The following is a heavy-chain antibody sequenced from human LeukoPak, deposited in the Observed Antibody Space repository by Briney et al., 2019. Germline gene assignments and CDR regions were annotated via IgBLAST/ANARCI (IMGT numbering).Heavy chain of an antibody. CDR3: ARERGDGYNPYYFDY. J-gene: IGHJ4*02. CDR2: IYYSGST. CDR1: GGSISSYY. D-gene: IGHD5-24*01. V-gene: IGHV4-59*01. Sequence: SETLSLTCTVSGGSISSYYWSWIRQPPGKGLEWIGYIYYSGSTNYNPSLKSRVTISVDTSKNQFSLKLSSVTAADTAVYYCARERGDGYNPYYFDYWGQGTLVTVSS.